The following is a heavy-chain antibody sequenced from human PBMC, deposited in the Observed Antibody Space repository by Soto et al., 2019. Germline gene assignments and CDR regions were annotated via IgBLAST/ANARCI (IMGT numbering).Heavy chain of an antibody. CDR3: ARGLPRTVLGFDY. J-gene: IGHJ4*02. CDR2: INPNPGNT. D-gene: IGHD1-1*01. CDR1: GYTFTDTF. Sequence: QVQLVQSGAEVKRPGASVKVSCKASGYTFTDTFIHWLRQAPGQRPEWMGWINPNPGNTHYARNFQGRVTLTRDTSTTTAYMELVGLNSDDSAFYFCARGLPRTVLGFDYWGQGTLVTVSS. V-gene: IGHV1-2*02.